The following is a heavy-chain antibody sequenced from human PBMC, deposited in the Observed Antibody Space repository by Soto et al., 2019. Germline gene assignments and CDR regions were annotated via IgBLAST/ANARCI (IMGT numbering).Heavy chain of an antibody. CDR1: GGSFSGYY. CDR2: INHSGST. V-gene: IGHV4-34*01. Sequence: QVQLQQWGAGLLKPSETLSLTCAVYGGSFSGYYWSWIRQPPGKGLECIGEINHSGSTNYNPSLKSRITISVDTSKNQFSMKLISVPAADTAVYYCAIGGLLWFGELRDYYYYGMDVWGQGTTVTVSS. D-gene: IGHD3-10*01. CDR3: AIGGLLWFGELRDYYYYGMDV. J-gene: IGHJ6*02.